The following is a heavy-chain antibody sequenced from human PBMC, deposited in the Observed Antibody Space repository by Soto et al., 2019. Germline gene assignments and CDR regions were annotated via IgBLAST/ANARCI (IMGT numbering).Heavy chain of an antibody. Sequence: QVQLVESGGGVVQPGESLRLSFAASGFTFSSYGMHWVRQAPGKGLEWVAVISYDGSNKYYADSVKGRFTISRDNSKNTLYLQMNSLRAEDTAVYYCAKGSTREGSSWYGDDYWGQGTLVTVSS. J-gene: IGHJ4*02. D-gene: IGHD6-13*01. CDR1: GFTFSSYG. V-gene: IGHV3-30*18. CDR3: AKGSTREGSSWYGDDY. CDR2: ISYDGSNK.